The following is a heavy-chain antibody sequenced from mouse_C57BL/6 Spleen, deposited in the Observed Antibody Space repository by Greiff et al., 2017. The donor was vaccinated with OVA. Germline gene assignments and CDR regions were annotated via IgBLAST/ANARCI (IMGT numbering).Heavy chain of an antibody. D-gene: IGHD1-1*01. V-gene: IGHV6-3*01. CDR1: GFTFSNYW. CDR3: TGGSSYPHWYFDV. J-gene: IGHJ1*03. CDR2: IRLKSDNYAT. Sequence: DVQLQESGGGLVQPGGSMKLSCVASGFTFSNYWMNWVRQSPEKGLEWVAQIRLKSDNYATHYAESVKGRFTISRDDSKSSVYLQMNNLRAEDTGIYYCTGGSSYPHWYFDVWGTGTTVTVSS.